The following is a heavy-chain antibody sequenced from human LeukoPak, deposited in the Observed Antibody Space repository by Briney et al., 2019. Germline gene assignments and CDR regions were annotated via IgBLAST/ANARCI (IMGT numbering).Heavy chain of an antibody. CDR1: GGSISSSNW. V-gene: IGHV4-4*02. J-gene: IGHJ3*02. CDR3: ARFDRRTVHDAFDI. Sequence: SETLSLTCAVSGGSISSSNWWSWVRQPPGKGLEWIGEISHRGTTNYNPSLKSRITISIDKSKNQFSLKVSSVTAADTAVYYCARFDRRTVHDAFDIWGQGTMVTVSS. D-gene: IGHD4-17*01. CDR2: ISHRGTT.